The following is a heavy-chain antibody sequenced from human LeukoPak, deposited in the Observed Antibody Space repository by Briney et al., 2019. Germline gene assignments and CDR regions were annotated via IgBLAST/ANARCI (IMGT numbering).Heavy chain of an antibody. CDR3: AKNLYCGGGSCYPSALGMDV. CDR2: ISGSGNRT. J-gene: IGHJ6*02. V-gene: IGHV3-23*01. Sequence: PGGSLRLSCAASGFTFGSYAMSWVRQAPGKGLEWVSSISGSGNRTYYADSVKGRFTISRDNSKNTLFLQMNSLRAEDTAVYYCAKNLYCGGGSCYPSALGMDVWGQGTTVTVSS. CDR1: GFTFGSYA. D-gene: IGHD2-15*01.